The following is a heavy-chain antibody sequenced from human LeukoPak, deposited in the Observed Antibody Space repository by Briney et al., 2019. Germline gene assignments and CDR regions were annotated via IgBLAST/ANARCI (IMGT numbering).Heavy chain of an antibody. J-gene: IGHJ4*02. CDR2: INWNGGST. CDR3: ARAYYYDSSGYYGAYFDY. V-gene: IGHV3-20*04. Sequence: GGSLRLSCAASGFTFDDYGMSWVRQAPGKGLEWVSGINWNGGSTGYADSVEGRFTISRDNAKNSLYLQMNSLRAEDTALYYCARAYYYDSSGYYGAYFDYWGQGTLVTVSS. D-gene: IGHD3-22*01. CDR1: GFTFDDYG.